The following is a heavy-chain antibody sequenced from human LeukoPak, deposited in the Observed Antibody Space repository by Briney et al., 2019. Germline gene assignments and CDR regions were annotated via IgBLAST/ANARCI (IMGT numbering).Heavy chain of an antibody. CDR1: GYTFTGYY. CDR3: ARDPWVAPQINLYYFDY. CDR2: INPYTGDT. V-gene: IGHV1-2*02. Sequence: ASVKVSCKASGYTFTGYYMHWVRQAPGQGLEWVGWINPYTGDTNYAQNFHGRVTMTRDTSISTLYMELSSLRSDDTAVYYCARDPWVAPQINLYYFDYWGQGTLVTVSS. D-gene: IGHD3-16*01. J-gene: IGHJ4*02.